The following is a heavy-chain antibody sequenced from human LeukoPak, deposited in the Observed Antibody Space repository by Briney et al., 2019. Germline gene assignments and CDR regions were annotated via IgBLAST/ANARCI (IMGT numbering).Heavy chain of an antibody. D-gene: IGHD3-10*01. CDR3: ARRGATMVQGTKLDYYYGMDV. V-gene: IGHV4-34*01. CDR2: INHSGST. CDR1: GGSFSGYY. Sequence: PSETLSLTCAVYGGSFSGYYWSWIRQPPGKGLEWIGEINHSGSTNYNPSLKSRVTISVDTSKNQFSLKLSSVTAADTAVYYCARRGATMVQGTKLDYYYGMDVWGKGTTVTVSS. J-gene: IGHJ6*04.